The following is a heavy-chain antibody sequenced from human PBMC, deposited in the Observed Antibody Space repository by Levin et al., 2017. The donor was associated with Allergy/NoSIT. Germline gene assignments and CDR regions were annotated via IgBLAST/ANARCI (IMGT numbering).Heavy chain of an antibody. J-gene: IGHJ5*02. CDR2: ISYDGSNK. D-gene: IGHD5-18*01. CDR3: ARDRIDTAMVMAVVTNWFDP. CDR1: GFTFSSYA. V-gene: IGHV3-30*04. Sequence: GGSLRLSCAASGFTFSSYAMHWVRQAPGKGLEWVAVISYDGSNKYYADSVKGRFTISRDNSKNTLYLQMNSLRAEDTAVYYCARDRIDTAMVMAVVTNWFDPWGQGTLVTVSS.